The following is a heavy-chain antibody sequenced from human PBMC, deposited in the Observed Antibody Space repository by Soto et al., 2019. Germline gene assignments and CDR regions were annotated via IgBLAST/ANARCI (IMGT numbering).Heavy chain of an antibody. D-gene: IGHD1-1*01. CDR2: INSDGSST. V-gene: IGHV3-74*01. CDR1: GFTFSSYW. Sequence: EVQLVESGGGLVQPGGSLRLSCAASGFTFSSYWMHWVRQAPGKGLVWVSRINSDGSSTNYADSVKGRFTISRDNAKNTRYLQMNSLRAEDTAVYYWARVVWEQPLGWFDPWGQGTLVTVSS. CDR3: ARVVWEQPLGWFDP. J-gene: IGHJ5*02.